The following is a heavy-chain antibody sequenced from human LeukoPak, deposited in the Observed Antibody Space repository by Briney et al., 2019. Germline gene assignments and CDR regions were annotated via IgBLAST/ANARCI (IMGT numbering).Heavy chain of an antibody. Sequence: GGSLRLSCAASGFYFSSNWMHWVRHAPGQGLVWVSRIKGDGISTNYADSVKGRFAISRDIAKNTLYLQMNSLRAEDTGVYYCAKDHYWSIDYWGRGTLVTVSS. CDR2: IKGDGIST. J-gene: IGHJ4*02. V-gene: IGHV3-74*01. D-gene: IGHD3-3*01. CDR1: GFYFSSNW. CDR3: AKDHYWSIDY.